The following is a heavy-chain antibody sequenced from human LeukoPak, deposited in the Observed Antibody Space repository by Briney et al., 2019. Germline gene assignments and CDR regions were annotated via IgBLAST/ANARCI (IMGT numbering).Heavy chain of an antibody. D-gene: IGHD3-3*01. CDR2: ISGTTGRT. CDR1: GFTFSSCA. V-gene: IGHV3-23*01. J-gene: IGHJ4*02. Sequence: GGSLRLSCVASGFTFSSCAMTWVRQAPGKGLEWVSSISGTTGRTYYADSARGRFTISRDNSKNTLYVQMSSLRAEDTAIYYCARGDHYYDFLIQHWGQGTLVTVSS. CDR3: ARGDHYYDFLIQH.